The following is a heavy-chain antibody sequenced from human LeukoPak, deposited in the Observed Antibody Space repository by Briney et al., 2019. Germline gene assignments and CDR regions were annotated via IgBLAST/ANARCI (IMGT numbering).Heavy chain of an antibody. D-gene: IGHD1-26*01. CDR1: GYDFSTYG. CDR3: ARDGRFAAYEPDY. Sequence: ASVKVSCRTSGYDFSTYGITWVRQAPGQGLEWVGWISAYDGNTNYAQKFQGRVTMTTDTSTSTAHMELRSLRYDDTAVYYCARDGRFAAYEPDYWGQGTLVTVSS. CDR2: ISAYDGNT. J-gene: IGHJ4*02. V-gene: IGHV1-18*01.